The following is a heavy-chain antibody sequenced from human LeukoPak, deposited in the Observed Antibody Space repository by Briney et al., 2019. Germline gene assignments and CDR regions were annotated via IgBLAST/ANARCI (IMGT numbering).Heavy chain of an antibody. D-gene: IGHD1-26*01. Sequence: PSETLSLTCTVSGGSISSYYWSWIRQPPGKGLEWIGYIYYSGSTNYNPSLKSRVTISVDTSKNQFSLKLSSVTAADTAVYYCARVSRWDRDAFDIWGQGTMVTVSS. J-gene: IGHJ3*02. CDR3: ARVSRWDRDAFDI. CDR1: GGSISSYY. CDR2: IYYSGST. V-gene: IGHV4-59*01.